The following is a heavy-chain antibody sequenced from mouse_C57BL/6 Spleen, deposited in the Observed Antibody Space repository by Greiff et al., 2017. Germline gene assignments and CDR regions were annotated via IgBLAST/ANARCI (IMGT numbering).Heavy chain of an antibody. CDR3: AREGDGYPFAY. CDR2: IYPRSGNT. D-gene: IGHD2-3*01. J-gene: IGHJ3*01. Sequence: VKLLESGAELARPGASVKLSCKASGYTFTSYGISWVKQRTGQGLEWIGEIYPRSGNTYYNEKFKGKATLTADKSSSTAYMELRSLTSEDSAVYFCAREGDGYPFAYWGQGTLVTVSA. CDR1: GYTFTSYG. V-gene: IGHV1-81*01.